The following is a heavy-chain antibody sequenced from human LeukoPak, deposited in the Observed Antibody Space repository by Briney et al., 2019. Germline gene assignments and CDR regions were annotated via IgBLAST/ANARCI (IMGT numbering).Heavy chain of an antibody. D-gene: IGHD1-26*01. CDR1: GFIFDEYA. J-gene: IGHJ4*02. Sequence: GRSLRLSCAASGFIFDEYAMHWVRQAPGKGLEWVSGISYSSGTLRYAASVKGRFTISRDNAKHSLSLQMNSLRPEDTAVYYCAKDGGSYRYFFESWGQGTLVTVSS. CDR3: AKDGGSYRYFFES. CDR2: ISYSSGTL. V-gene: IGHV3-9*01.